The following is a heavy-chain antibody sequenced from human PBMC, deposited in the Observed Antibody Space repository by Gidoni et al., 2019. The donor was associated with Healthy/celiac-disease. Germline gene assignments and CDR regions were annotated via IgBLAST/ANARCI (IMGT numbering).Heavy chain of an antibody. D-gene: IGHD2-2*01. V-gene: IGHV3-30-3*01. CDR2: ISYDGSNK. J-gene: IGHJ4*02. CDR3: ERAYCSSTSCIYGFEEGGFDY. Sequence: QVQLVESGGGVVQPGRSLRLSCAASGFTFSNYAMHWVRQAPGKGLEWVAVISYDGSNKYYADSVKGRFTISRDNSKNTLYLQMNSLRAEDTAVYYCERAYCSSTSCIYGFEEGGFDYWGQGTLVTVSS. CDR1: GFTFSNYA.